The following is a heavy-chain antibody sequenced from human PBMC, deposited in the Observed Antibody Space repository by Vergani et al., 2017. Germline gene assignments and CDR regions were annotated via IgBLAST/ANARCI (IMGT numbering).Heavy chain of an antibody. V-gene: IGHV1-69*02. D-gene: IGHD3-10*01. CDR2: IIPILGIA. CDR1: GGTFSSYT. J-gene: IGHJ6*02. CDR3: ARVGVVRGVSYYYYYYGMDV. Sequence: QVQLVQSGAEVKKPGSSVKVSCKASGGTFSSYTISWVRQAPGQGLEWMGRIIPILGIANYAQKFQGRVTITADKSTSTAYMELSSVTAADTAVYYCARVGVVRGVSYYYYYYGMDVWGQGTTVTVSS.